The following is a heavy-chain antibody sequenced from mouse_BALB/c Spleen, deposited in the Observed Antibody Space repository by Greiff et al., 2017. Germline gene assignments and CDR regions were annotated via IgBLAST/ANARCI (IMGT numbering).Heavy chain of an antibody. Sequence: VQLQQSGAELVRPGSSVKISCKASGYAFSSYWMNWVKQRPGQGLEWIGQIYPGDGDTNYNGKFKGKATLTADKSSSTAYMQLSSLTSEDSAVYFCARGTTVVAEYYAMDYWGQGTSVTVSS. CDR3: ARGTTVVAEYYAMDY. CDR2: IYPGDGDT. V-gene: IGHV1-80*01. CDR1: GYAFSSYW. D-gene: IGHD1-1*01. J-gene: IGHJ4*01.